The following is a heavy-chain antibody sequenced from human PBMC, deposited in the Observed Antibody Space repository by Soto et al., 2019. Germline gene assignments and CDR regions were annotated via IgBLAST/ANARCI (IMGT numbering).Heavy chain of an antibody. Sequence: PGGSLRLSCAASGFTFSSYAMHWVRQAPGKGLEWVAVISYDGSNKYYADSVKGRFTVSRDNSKNTLYLQTNSLRAEDTAVYYCAGSGSYLGYFDYWGQGTLVTVSS. CDR3: AGSGSYLGYFDY. J-gene: IGHJ4*02. V-gene: IGHV3-30-3*01. CDR2: ISYDGSNK. D-gene: IGHD3-10*01. CDR1: GFTFSSYA.